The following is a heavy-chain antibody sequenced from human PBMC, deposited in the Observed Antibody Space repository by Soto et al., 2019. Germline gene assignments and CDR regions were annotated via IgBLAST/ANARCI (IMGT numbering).Heavy chain of an antibody. D-gene: IGHD6-13*01. Sequence: SETLSLTCTVSGGSISSSSYYWGWIRQPPGKGLEWIGSIYYSGSTYYNPSLKSRVTISVDTPKNQFSLKLSSVTAADTAVYYCARQVLTAAAGYFDLWGRGTLVTVSS. J-gene: IGHJ2*01. CDR2: IYYSGST. CDR3: ARQVLTAAAGYFDL. CDR1: GGSISSSSYY. V-gene: IGHV4-39*01.